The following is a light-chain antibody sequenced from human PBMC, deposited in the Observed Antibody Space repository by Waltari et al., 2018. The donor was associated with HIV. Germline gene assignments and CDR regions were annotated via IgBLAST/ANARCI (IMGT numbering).Light chain of an antibody. CDR2: WAS. V-gene: IGKV4-1*01. Sequence: DFVVTQPPASLALSLGERATINCNSSQSVLYSSNNKNDLAWYQQKPGQPPKLLIYWASARESGVPDRFSGSGSGTDFTLTINSLRAEDAAVYFCHQYYTTPQTFGQGTKVEIK. J-gene: IGKJ1*01. CDR1: QSVLYSSNNKND. CDR3: HQYYTTPQT.